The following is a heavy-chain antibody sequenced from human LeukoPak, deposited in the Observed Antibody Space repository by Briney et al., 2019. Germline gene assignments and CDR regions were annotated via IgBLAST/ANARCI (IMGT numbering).Heavy chain of an antibody. CDR3: ARGYFDWSPPDY. V-gene: IGHV1-18*01. CDR2: ISAYNGNT. CDR1: GYTFTSYG. J-gene: IGHJ4*02. Sequence: ASVKVSCKASGYTFTSYGISWVRQAPGQGLEWMGWISAYNGNTNYAQKLQGRVTMTTDTSTSTAYMELSSLRSEDTAVYYCARGYFDWSPPDYWGQGTLVTVSS. D-gene: IGHD3-9*01.